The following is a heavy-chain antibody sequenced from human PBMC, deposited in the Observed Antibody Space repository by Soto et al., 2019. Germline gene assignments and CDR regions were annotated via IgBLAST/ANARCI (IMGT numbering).Heavy chain of an antibody. V-gene: IGHV4-59*01. D-gene: IGHD3-22*01. J-gene: IGHJ4*02. Sequence: SETLSLTCTVSGGSISSYYWSWIRQPPGKGLEWIGYIYYSGSTNYNPSLKSRVTISVDTSKNQFSLKLSSVTAADTAVYYCARVGLEPYYYDSSGQLAWNKFDYWGQGTLVTVSS. CDR1: GGSISSYY. CDR2: IYYSGST. CDR3: ARVGLEPYYYDSSGQLAWNKFDY.